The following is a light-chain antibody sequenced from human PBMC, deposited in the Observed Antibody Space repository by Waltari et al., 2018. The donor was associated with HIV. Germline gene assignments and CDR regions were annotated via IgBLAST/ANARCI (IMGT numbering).Light chain of an antibody. CDR1: TSNIGNNY. Sequence: QSVLTQPPSVSAASGQKVTISCSGSTSNIGNNYVSWYQQLPGTAPKLLIYDTNKRPSGIPDRFSGSKSGTSATLGITGLQTGDEADYYCATWDSSLSAVVFGGGTKLTVL. J-gene: IGLJ2*01. CDR3: ATWDSSLSAVV. CDR2: DTN. V-gene: IGLV1-51*01.